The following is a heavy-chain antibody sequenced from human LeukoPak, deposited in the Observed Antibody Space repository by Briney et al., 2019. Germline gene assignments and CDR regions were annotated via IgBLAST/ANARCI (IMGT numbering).Heavy chain of an antibody. CDR2: IYYSGST. CDR1: GGSISSGDYY. V-gene: IGHV4-30-4*08. J-gene: IGHJ5*02. D-gene: IGHD2-2*01. Sequence: SETLSLTCTVSGGSISSGDYYWRWLRQPPGKGLEWIGYIYYSGSTYYNPSLNSRVTISVDTSNNQFSLKLSSVAAADTAVYYRARDGPVPAAMRNWFDPWGQGTLVTVSS. CDR3: ARDGPVPAAMRNWFDP.